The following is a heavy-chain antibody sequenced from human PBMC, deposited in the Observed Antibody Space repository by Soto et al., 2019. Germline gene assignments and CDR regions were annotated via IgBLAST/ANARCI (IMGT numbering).Heavy chain of an antibody. J-gene: IGHJ3*02. CDR1: GFTVTTNY. V-gene: IGHV3-66*01. CDR3: ARDFSGKNDAFDI. CDR2: VYSGGST. D-gene: IGHD3-10*01. Sequence: GGSLRLSCAASGFTVTTNYMSWVRQPPRKGLEWVSVVYSGGSTYYADSVKGRFTVSRDNSKNTLYLQMNSLRAEDTAVYYCARDFSGKNDAFDIWGQGTVVTVSS.